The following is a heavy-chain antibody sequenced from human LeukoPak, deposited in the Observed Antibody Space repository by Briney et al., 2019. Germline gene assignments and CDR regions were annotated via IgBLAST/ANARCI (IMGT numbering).Heavy chain of an antibody. Sequence: LSLTCTVSGGSISSGGYYWGWIRQAPGKGLEWVSYISSSGSTIYYADSVKGRFTISRDNAKNSLYLQMNSLRAEDTAVYYCARGRVGMVTFDYWGQGTLVTVSS. CDR1: GGSISSGGYY. D-gene: IGHD5-18*01. CDR3: ARGRVGMVTFDY. V-gene: IGHV3-11*01. J-gene: IGHJ4*02. CDR2: ISSSGSTI.